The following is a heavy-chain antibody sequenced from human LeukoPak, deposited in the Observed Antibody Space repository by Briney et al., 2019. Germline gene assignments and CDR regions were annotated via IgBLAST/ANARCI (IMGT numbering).Heavy chain of an antibody. Sequence: GGSLRLSCAASGFTFSSYAMNWVRQAPGKGLEWVSSISSSSSYIYYADSVRGRFTISRDNAKNSLYLQMNSLRAEDTAVYYCARSGVVVDALERGVANWFDPWGQGTLVIVSS. CDR3: ARSGVVVDALERGVANWFDP. D-gene: IGHD2-15*01. J-gene: IGHJ5*02. CDR1: GFTFSSYA. V-gene: IGHV3-21*01. CDR2: ISSSSSYI.